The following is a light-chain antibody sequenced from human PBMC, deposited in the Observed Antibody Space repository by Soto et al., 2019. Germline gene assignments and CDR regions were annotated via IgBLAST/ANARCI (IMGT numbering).Light chain of an antibody. J-gene: IGKJ3*01. CDR3: QQYYSYPGCT. Sequence: AIRMTQSPSSLSASTGDRVTITCRASQGSSSYLAWYQQKPGKAPKLLIYAASTLQSGVPSRFSGSGSGTDFTLTISCLQSEDFATYYCQQYYSYPGCTFGPGTKVDIK. V-gene: IGKV1-8*01. CDR1: QGSSSY. CDR2: AAS.